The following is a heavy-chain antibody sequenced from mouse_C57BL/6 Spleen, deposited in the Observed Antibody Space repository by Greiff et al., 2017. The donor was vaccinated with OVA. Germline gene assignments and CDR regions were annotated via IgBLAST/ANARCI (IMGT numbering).Heavy chain of an antibody. CDR2: INPSSGYT. Sequence: QVQLKESGAELARPGASVKMSCKASGYTFTSYTMHWVKQRPGQGLEWIGYINPSSGYTKYNQKFKDKSTLTADKSSSTAYMQLSSLTSEDSAVYYCARYDYGSSPYYFDYWGQGTTLTVSS. CDR1: GYTFTSYT. D-gene: IGHD1-1*01. V-gene: IGHV1-4*01. J-gene: IGHJ2*01. CDR3: ARYDYGSSPYYFDY.